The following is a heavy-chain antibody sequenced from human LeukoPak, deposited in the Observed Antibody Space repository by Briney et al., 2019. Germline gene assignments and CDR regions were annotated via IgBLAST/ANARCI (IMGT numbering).Heavy chain of an antibody. Sequence: GGSLRLSCAVSGFTFSNYWMTWVRQAPGKGLEWVANIKQDGSEKYYVDSVKGRFTISRDNAKSSLYLQMNSLRVEDTAVYYCTRGVTIVPDYWGQGTLVTVSS. CDR1: GFTFSNYW. CDR2: IKQDGSEK. J-gene: IGHJ4*02. CDR3: TRGVTIVPDY. V-gene: IGHV3-7*01. D-gene: IGHD2-8*01.